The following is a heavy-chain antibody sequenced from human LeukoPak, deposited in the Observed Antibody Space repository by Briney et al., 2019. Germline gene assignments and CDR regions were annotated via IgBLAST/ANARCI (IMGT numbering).Heavy chain of an antibody. CDR1: GGSISSNTYY. CDR2: IYYSGST. D-gene: IGHD6-19*01. V-gene: IGHV4-39*07. J-gene: IGHJ4*02. CDR3: ASSAAAVAGLTLDY. Sequence: SETLSLTCTVSGGSISSNTYYWGWIRQPPGKGLEWIGSIYYSGSTYYNPSLKSRVTISVDTSKNQFSLKLSSVTAADTAVYYCASSAAAVAGLTLDYWGQGTLVTVSS.